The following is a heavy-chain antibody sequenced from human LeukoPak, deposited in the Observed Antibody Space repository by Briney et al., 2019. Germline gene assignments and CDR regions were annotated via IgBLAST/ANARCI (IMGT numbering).Heavy chain of an antibody. J-gene: IGHJ6*02. CDR2: IIPILGIA. Sequence: SVKVSCKASGGTFSSYAISWVRQAPGQGLEWMGRIIPILGIANYAQKLQGRVTITADKSTSTAYMELSSLRSEDTAVYYCARGFSGYDWYYYGMDVWGQGTTVTVSS. V-gene: IGHV1-69*04. D-gene: IGHD5-12*01. CDR3: ARGFSGYDWYYYGMDV. CDR1: GGTFSSYA.